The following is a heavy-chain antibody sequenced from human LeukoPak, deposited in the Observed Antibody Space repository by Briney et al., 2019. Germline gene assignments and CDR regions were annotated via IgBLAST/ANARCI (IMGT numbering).Heavy chain of an antibody. Sequence: PGGSLKLSCAASGFTFSGSAMHWVRQASGKGLEWVGRIRSKANSYATAYAASVKGRFTISRDDSKNTAYLQMNSLKTEDTAVYYCTRFTIFGVKGFDYWGQGTLVTVSS. CDR2: IRSKANSYAT. CDR1: GFTFSGSA. V-gene: IGHV3-73*01. CDR3: TRFTIFGVKGFDY. J-gene: IGHJ4*02. D-gene: IGHD3-3*01.